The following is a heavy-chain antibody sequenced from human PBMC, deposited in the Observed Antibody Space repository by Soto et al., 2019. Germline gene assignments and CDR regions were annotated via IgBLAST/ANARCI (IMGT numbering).Heavy chain of an antibody. Sequence: QVPLVQSGAEVKKPGSSVTVSCKASGGTFSSYAIHWVRQAPGQGLEWMGGIIPMYGPAKYAQRFQGRVTITADESTSTGDIELTSLTSQDTAVYYCARVTSMVRGVIDNWFDPWGHGTLVTVSS. J-gene: IGHJ5*02. CDR2: IIPMYGPA. D-gene: IGHD3-10*01. CDR1: GGTFSSYA. CDR3: ARVTSMVRGVIDNWFDP. V-gene: IGHV1-69*01.